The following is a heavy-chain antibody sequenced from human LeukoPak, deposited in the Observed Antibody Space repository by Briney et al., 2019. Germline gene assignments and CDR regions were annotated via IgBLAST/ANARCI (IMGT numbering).Heavy chain of an antibody. CDR2: IYYGGST. V-gene: IGHV4-39*07. CDR1: GGSISSSSYY. CDR3: ARGYRNYGY. D-gene: IGHD4-11*01. Sequence: SETLSLTCTVSGGSISSSSYYWGWIRQPPGKGLEWIGTIYYGGSTYYNPSLKSRVTISVDTSKNQFSLKLSSVTAADTAVYYCARGYRNYGYWGQGTLVTVSS. J-gene: IGHJ4*02.